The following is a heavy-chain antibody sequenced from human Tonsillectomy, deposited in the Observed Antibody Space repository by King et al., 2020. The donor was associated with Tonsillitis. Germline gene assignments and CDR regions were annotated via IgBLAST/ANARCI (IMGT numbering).Heavy chain of an antibody. J-gene: IGHJ3*02. CDR1: GYTFTSYY. D-gene: IGHD2-15*01. Sequence: VQLVDSGAEGKKPGASVKVSCKASGYTFTSYYMHWVRQAPGQGLEWMGIINPSGGSTSYAQKFQGRVTMPRDTSTSTVYMELSSLRSEDTAVYYCARAPILGYCSGGSCHYDAIDIWGEGTMVTVSS. CDR2: INPSGGST. CDR3: ARAPILGYCSGGSCHYDAIDI. V-gene: IGHV1-46*01.